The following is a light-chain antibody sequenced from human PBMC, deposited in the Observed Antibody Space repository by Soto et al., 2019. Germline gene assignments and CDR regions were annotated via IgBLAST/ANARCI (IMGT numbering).Light chain of an antibody. CDR2: AAS. CDR1: QSIRNY. CDR3: QQGYSTPYT. Sequence: DIQMTQSPSSLSASVGDRVTITCRASQSIRNYLNWYQQKPGRAPKLLIYAASSLQSGVPSRFSGSGSGTDFTLTISSLQPEDFATYYCQQGYSTPYTFGQGTKVEIK. V-gene: IGKV1-39*01. J-gene: IGKJ2*01.